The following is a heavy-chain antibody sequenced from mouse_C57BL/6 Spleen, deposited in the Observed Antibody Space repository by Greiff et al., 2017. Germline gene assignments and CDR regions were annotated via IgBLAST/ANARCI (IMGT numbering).Heavy chain of an antibody. D-gene: IGHD1-1*01. CDR3: ARGITTVYYFDY. Sequence: VQLQQPGAELVKPGASVKMSCKASGYTFTSYWITWVKQRPGQGLEWIGDIYPGSGSTNYNEKFKSKATLTVDTSSSTAYMQLSSLTSEDSAVYYCARGITTVYYFDYWGQGTTLTVSS. CDR2: IYPGSGST. CDR1: GYTFTSYW. V-gene: IGHV1-55*01. J-gene: IGHJ2*01.